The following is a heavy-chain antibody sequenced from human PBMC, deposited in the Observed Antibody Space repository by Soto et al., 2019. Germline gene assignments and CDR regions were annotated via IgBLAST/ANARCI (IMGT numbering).Heavy chain of an antibody. V-gene: IGHV1-69*01. J-gene: IGHJ4*02. D-gene: IGHD6-13*01. CDR3: ARDVGYSSSWYEISFDY. Sequence: QVQLVQSGAEVKKPGSSVKVSCKASGGTFSSYAISWVRQAPGQGLEWMGGIIPIFGTANYAQKFQGRVTITADESTRTAYMELSSLRSEDTAVYYCARDVGYSSSWYEISFDYWGQGTLVTVSS. CDR1: GGTFSSYA. CDR2: IIPIFGTA.